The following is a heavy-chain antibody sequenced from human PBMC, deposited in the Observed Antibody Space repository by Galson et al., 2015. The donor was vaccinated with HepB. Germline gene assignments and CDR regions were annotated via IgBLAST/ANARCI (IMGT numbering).Heavy chain of an antibody. J-gene: IGHJ4*02. CDR2: IYPGDSDT. V-gene: IGHV5-51*01. D-gene: IGHD3-10*01. CDR3: ARLRTLNDYYGSGSYHLDY. CDR1: GYSFTSYW. Sequence: QSGAEVKKPGESLKISCKGSGYSFTSYWIGWVRQMPGKGLEWMGIIYPGDSDTRYSPSFQGQVTISADKSISTAYLQWSSLKASDTAMYYCARLRTLNDYYGSGSYHLDYWGQGTLVTVSS.